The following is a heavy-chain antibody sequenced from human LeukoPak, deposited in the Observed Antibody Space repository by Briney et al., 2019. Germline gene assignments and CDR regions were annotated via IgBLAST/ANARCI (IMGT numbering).Heavy chain of an antibody. J-gene: IGHJ5*02. D-gene: IGHD5-18*01. CDR1: GYTFTSYD. Sequence: ASVKVSCKASGYTFTSYDINWVRQANGQGLEWMGWMNPNSGNTGYAQKFQGRVTMTRNTSISTAYMELSSLRSEDTAVYYCARHPPGGYSYQKGNWFDPWGQGTLVTVSS. CDR3: ARHPPGGYSYQKGNWFDP. V-gene: IGHV1-8*01. CDR2: MNPNSGNT.